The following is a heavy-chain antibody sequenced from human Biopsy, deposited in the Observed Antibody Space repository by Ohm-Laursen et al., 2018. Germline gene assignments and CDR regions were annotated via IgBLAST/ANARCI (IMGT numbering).Heavy chain of an antibody. CDR2: INHSGST. Sequence: GTLSLTCAVFGTSFNDYSWTWIRQPPGKGLEWIGEINHSGSTNYNPSLKSRVTISVDTSKNQFSLKLSSVTAADTAVYYCARGRLRAVARFDYWGQGTLVTVSS. CDR3: ARGRLRAVARFDY. D-gene: IGHD6-19*01. CDR1: GTSFNDYS. V-gene: IGHV4-34*01. J-gene: IGHJ4*02.